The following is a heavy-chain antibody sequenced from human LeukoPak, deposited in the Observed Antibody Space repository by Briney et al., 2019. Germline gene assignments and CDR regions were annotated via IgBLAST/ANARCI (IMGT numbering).Heavy chain of an antibody. V-gene: IGHV4-39*01. CDR1: GGSIISRDYH. J-gene: IGHJ3*02. CDR3: ARHCCSGPAKRVFDT. CDR2: ISYSGNT. Sequence: SETLSLTCTVSGGSIISRDYHWGGVRQPPGKGLEWIGTISYSGNTDYNPSLRSRVTISVDTSNNQFSLRLGSVTAADTAVYHCARHCCSGPAKRVFDTWGQGTMVTVSS. D-gene: IGHD2-15*01.